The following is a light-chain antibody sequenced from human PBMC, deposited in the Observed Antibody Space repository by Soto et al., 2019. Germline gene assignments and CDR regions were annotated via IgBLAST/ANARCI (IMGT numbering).Light chain of an antibody. J-gene: IGKJ2*01. Sequence: EIVLTQSPGTLSLSPGESATLSCRTSQTISSSHLAWYQQRPGQPPRLLIYGASNRATGIPDRFSGSASGTDFTLTISRLEPEDFAVYYCQQYGSSPPYTFGQGTKLEI. CDR1: QTISSSH. CDR3: QQYGSSPPYT. V-gene: IGKV3-20*01. CDR2: GAS.